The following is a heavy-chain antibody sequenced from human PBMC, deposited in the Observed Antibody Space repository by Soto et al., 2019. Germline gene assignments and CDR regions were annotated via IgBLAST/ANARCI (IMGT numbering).Heavy chain of an antibody. CDR2: MNPNSGNT. V-gene: IGHV1-8*01. D-gene: IGHD3-3*01. J-gene: IGHJ6*02. CDR3: ARVTRFGYGFWYYYGMDV. Sequence: ASVKVSCKASGYTFTSYDINWLRQSAGQGLEWMGWMNPNSGNTGYAQKFQGRVTMTRNTSISTAYMELSSLRSEDTAVYYCARVTRFGYGFWYYYGMDVWGQGTTVTVSS. CDR1: GYTFTSYD.